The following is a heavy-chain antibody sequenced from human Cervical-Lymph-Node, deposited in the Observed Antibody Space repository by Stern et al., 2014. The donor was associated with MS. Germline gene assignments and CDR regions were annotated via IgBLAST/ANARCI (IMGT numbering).Heavy chain of an antibody. D-gene: IGHD6-13*01. CDR2: IYPGDSDT. CDR3: ARRYSSSWFVDY. Sequence: EVQLVQSGAEVKKPGESLNISCKASGYSFTAYSIDWVRQMPGKGLEWMGVIYPGDSDTRYSPSFQGQVTIAADKSISTAYLQWSSLKASDTAMYYCARRYSSSWFVDYWGQGTLVTVSS. J-gene: IGHJ4*02. V-gene: IGHV5-51*01. CDR1: GYSFTAYS.